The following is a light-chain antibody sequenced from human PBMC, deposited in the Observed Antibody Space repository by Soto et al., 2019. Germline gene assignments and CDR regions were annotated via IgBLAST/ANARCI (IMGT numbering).Light chain of an antibody. CDR3: QSYDNTLSGPIYV. V-gene: IGLV2-14*01. CDR2: EVT. J-gene: IGLJ1*01. CDR1: SGDIGGYNY. Sequence: QSALTQPASVSGSPGQSITISCTGTSGDIGGYNYVSWYQQHPGKAPKLLISEVTNRPSGVSNRFSGSKSGNTASLTISGLQAEDEADYYCQSYDNTLSGPIYVFGTGTKLTVL.